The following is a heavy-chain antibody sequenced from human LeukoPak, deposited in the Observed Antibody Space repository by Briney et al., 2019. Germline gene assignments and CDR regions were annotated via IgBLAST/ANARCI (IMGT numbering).Heavy chain of an antibody. Sequence: GGSLRLPCAASGFTFSDYYMSWIRQAPGKGLEWVSYTSGSTNIIYYADSVKGRFTISRDNAKNSVYLQMNSLRPEDTAVYYCARDMRVWGSYRYTRAFDIWGQGTLVTVSS. D-gene: IGHD3-16*02. CDR1: GFTFSDYY. CDR2: TSGSTNII. CDR3: ARDMRVWGSYRYTRAFDI. J-gene: IGHJ3*02. V-gene: IGHV3-11*01.